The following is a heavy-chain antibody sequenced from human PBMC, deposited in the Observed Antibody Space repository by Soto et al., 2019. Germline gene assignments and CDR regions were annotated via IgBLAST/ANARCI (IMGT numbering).Heavy chain of an antibody. D-gene: IGHD3-16*01. Sequence: SVKVSCKASGGTFSSYAISWVRQAPGQGLEWMGGIIPIFGTANYAQKFQGRVTITTDRSATTAYMELNRLTSEDTAVYYCARDRGGRPGQIAEAPLYYFDYWGQGTPVTVSS. V-gene: IGHV1-69*05. J-gene: IGHJ4*02. CDR3: ARDRGGRPGQIAEAPLYYFDY. CDR2: IIPIFGTA. CDR1: GGTFSSYA.